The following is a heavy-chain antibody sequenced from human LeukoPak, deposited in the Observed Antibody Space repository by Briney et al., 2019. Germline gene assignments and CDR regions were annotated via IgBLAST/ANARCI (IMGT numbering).Heavy chain of an antibody. CDR2: ISGSGGST. CDR1: GFTFGSYA. CDR3: AKEPVHVAPLYGVDG. D-gene: IGHD1-1*01. J-gene: IGHJ4*02. Sequence: PGGSLRLSCAASGFTFGSYAMSWVRQPPGKGLEWVSTISGSGGSTYYADSLKGRFTISRDNSKNTLYLQMNSPRVEDTALYYCAKEPVHVAPLYGVDGGGQGTQVTVSS. V-gene: IGHV3-23*01.